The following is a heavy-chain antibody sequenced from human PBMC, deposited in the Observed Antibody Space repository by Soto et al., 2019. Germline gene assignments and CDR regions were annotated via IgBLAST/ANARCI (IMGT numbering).Heavy chain of an antibody. J-gene: IGHJ4*02. CDR3: TAGKLYPSLDFDY. CDR1: GFTFNDYT. D-gene: IGHD2-8*01. Sequence: LRLSCTASGFTFNDYTPSWVRQAPGKGLEWVGFIRSKAYGGTTEYAASVKGRFTISRDDSKSIAYLQMNSLKTEDTAVYYCTAGKLYPSLDFDYWGQGTLVTVSS. V-gene: IGHV3-49*04. CDR2: IRSKAYGGTT.